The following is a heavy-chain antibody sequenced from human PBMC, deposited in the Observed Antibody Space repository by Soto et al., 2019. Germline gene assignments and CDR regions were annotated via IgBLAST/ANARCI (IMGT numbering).Heavy chain of an antibody. D-gene: IGHD1-26*01. V-gene: IGHV3-48*02. Sequence: EGQLVESGGGLVQPGGSLRLSCTVSGFTFTDYSLNWVRQAPGKGLEWLSYISASRTTIYYAGSVRGRFTVSRDNAKNTLYREMKSMRDEDAAVYYCARDGRRGYDLDVWGQGTMVTVSS. CDR2: ISASRTTI. CDR1: GFTFTDYS. CDR3: ARDGRRGYDLDV. J-gene: IGHJ6*02.